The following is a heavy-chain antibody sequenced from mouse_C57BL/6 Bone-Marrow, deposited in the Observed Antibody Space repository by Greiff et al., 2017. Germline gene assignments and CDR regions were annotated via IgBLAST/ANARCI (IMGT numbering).Heavy chain of an antibody. D-gene: IGHD1-1*01. CDR2: ISNGGGST. Sequence: EVKLMESGGGLVQPGGSLKLSCAASGFTFSDYYMYWVRQTPEKRLEWVAYISNGGGSTYYPDTVKGRFTISRDNAKNTLYLHMSRLKSEDTAMYYCASDGGNYYGLFYAMDYWGQGTSVTVSS. CDR3: ASDGGNYYGLFYAMDY. CDR1: GFTFSDYY. V-gene: IGHV5-12*01. J-gene: IGHJ4*01.